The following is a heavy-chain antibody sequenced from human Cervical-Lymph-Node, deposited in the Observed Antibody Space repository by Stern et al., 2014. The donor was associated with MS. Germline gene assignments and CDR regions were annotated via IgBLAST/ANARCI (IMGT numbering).Heavy chain of an antibody. J-gene: IGHJ4*02. CDR3: ARENGWQNYFDY. V-gene: IGHV3-21*01. D-gene: IGHD6-19*01. Sequence: EVQLVESGGGLVKPGESLRLSCAASGFTFITYSMHWVRQAPGKGLEWVSSISGTSSYIYFADSVKGRFTISRDNAKNSVYLQMNDLRAEDTAVYYCARENGWQNYFDYWGLGTLVTVSS. CDR2: ISGTSSYI. CDR1: GFTFITYS.